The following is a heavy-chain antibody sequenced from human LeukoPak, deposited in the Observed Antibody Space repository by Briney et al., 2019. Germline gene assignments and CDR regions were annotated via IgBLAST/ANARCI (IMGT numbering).Heavy chain of an antibody. J-gene: IGHJ3*02. CDR2: IYSGGST. V-gene: IGHV3-66*01. Sequence: GGSLRLSCAASGFTVSSNYMSWVRQAPGKRLEWVSVIYSGGSTYYADSVKGRFTISRDNSKNTLYLQMNSLRAEDTAVYYCAREAPGSAFDIWGQGTMVTVSS. CDR3: AREAPGSAFDI. CDR1: GFTVSSNY.